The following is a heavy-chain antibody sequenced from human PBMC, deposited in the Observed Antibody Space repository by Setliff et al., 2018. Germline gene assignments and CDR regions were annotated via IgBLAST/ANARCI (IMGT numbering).Heavy chain of an antibody. CDR2: IRSKAYGGTT. CDR3: TRVTPGLAAPEDY. D-gene: IGHD2-15*01. CDR1: GFTFGDYA. Sequence: PGGFLRLSCTTSGFTFGDYAMTWVRQAPGKGLEWVGLIRSKAYGGTTEYAASVKGRFTFSRDDSKSIAYLQMSSLQTEDTALYYCTRVTPGLAAPEDYWGQGTLVTVSS. V-gene: IGHV3-49*04. J-gene: IGHJ4*02.